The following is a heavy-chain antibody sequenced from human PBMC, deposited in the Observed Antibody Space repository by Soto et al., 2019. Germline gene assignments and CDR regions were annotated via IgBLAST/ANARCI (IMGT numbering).Heavy chain of an antibody. CDR2: IQSGGPT. CDR1: GFTVSSKY. CDR3: GRDDVLCDGGRCYGVPLDV. J-gene: IGHJ6*04. V-gene: IGHV3-66*01. D-gene: IGHD2-15*01. Sequence: EVQLVESGGGLVQPGGSLRLSCAASGFTVSSKYMSWVRQAPGKGLEWVSLIQSGGPTYYADSVKGRFTISRDTSENTVHLQMDSLRAEDTAVYYCGRDDVLCDGGRCYGVPLDVWGKGTRVTVSS.